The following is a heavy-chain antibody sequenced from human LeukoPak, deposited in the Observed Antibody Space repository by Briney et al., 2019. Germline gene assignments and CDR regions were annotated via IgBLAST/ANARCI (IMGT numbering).Heavy chain of an antibody. CDR3: ARGGGWSRQRGFDY. V-gene: IGHV3-21*01. Sequence: GGSLRLSCTASGFSFTTWPLNWVRQAPGKGLEWVSSISSSSSYIYYADSVKGRFTVSRDNAKNSLYLQMNSLRAEDTAVYYCARGGGWSRQRGFDYWGQGTLVTVSS. D-gene: IGHD2-15*01. CDR1: GFSFTTWP. J-gene: IGHJ4*02. CDR2: ISSSSSYI.